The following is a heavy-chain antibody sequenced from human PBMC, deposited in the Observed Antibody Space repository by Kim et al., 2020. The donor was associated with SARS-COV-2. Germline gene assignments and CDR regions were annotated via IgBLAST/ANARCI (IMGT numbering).Heavy chain of an antibody. CDR2: INHSGST. J-gene: IGHJ5*02. CDR3: ARGPRITMIVVVITTFSRWFDP. V-gene: IGHV4-34*01. D-gene: IGHD3-22*01. Sequence: SETLSLTCAVYGGSFSGYYWSWIRQPPGKGLEWIGEINHSGSTNYNPSLKSRVTISVDTSKNQFSLKLSSVTAADTAVYYCARGPRITMIVVVITTFSRWFDPWGQGTLVTVSS. CDR1: GGSFSGYY.